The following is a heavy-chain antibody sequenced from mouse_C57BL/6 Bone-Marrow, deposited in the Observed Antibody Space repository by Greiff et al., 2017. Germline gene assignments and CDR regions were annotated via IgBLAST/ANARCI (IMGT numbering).Heavy chain of an antibody. CDR2: SRNKANDYTT. CDR1: GFTFSDFY. V-gene: IGHV7-1*01. J-gene: IGHJ4*01. Sequence: EVKVVESGGGLVQSGRSLRLSCATSGFTFSDFYMEWVRQAPGKGLEWIAASRNKANDYTTEYSASVKGRFIVSRDTSQSILYLQMNALRAEDTAIYYCARDAYDGYAMDYWGQGTSVTVSS. CDR3: ARDAYDGYAMDY. D-gene: IGHD2-3*01.